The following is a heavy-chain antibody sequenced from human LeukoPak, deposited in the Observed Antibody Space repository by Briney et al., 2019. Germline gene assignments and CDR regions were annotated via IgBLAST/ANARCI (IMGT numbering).Heavy chain of an antibody. CDR3: RAATKFLGYYYDY. Sequence: GGSLRLSCAASRFTFSTFGMHWVRQAPGKGLEWVAVISSDGSNKYYADSVRGRFTISRDNSKDTLYLQMSSLRIEDTAVYYCRAATKFLGYYYDYWGQGTLVTVSS. J-gene: IGHJ4*02. CDR2: ISSDGSNK. V-gene: IGHV3-30*03. CDR1: RFTFSTFG. D-gene: IGHD3-22*01.